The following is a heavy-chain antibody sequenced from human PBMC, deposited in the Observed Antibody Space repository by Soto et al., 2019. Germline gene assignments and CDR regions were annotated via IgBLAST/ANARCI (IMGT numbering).Heavy chain of an antibody. CDR3: ASLGAYIF. CDR2: IGPAGDT. Sequence: EVHLVESGGGLAQPGGSLRLSCAASGFTFNTYDLHWVRQEAGKGLEWVSTIGPAGDTYYASSVKGRFTISRDNAKNSFSLQMDTLSAGDPAVYYCASLGAYIFWGQGAQVTVSS. J-gene: IGHJ4*02. V-gene: IGHV3-13*04. CDR1: GFTFNTYD. D-gene: IGHD7-27*01.